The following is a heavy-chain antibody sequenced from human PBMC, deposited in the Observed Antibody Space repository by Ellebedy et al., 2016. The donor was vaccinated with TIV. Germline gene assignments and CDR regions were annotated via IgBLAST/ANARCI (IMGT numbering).Heavy chain of an antibody. CDR3: ARDPTVTRVFDI. J-gene: IGHJ3*02. D-gene: IGHD4-17*01. Sequence: GGSLRLSXAASGFTFSSYSMNWVRQAPGKGLEWVSSISSSSSYIYYADSVKGRFTISRDNAKNSLYLQMNSLRAEDTAVYYCARDPTVTRVFDIWGQGTMVTVSS. CDR1: GFTFSSYS. V-gene: IGHV3-21*01. CDR2: ISSSSSYI.